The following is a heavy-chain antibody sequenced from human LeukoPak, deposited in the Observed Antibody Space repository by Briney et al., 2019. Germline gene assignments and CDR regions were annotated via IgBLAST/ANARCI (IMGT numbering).Heavy chain of an antibody. CDR2: IYYSGST. J-gene: IGHJ4*02. Sequence: SETLSLTCTVSGGSISSYYWSWIRQPPGKGLEWIGYIYYSGSTNYNPSLKSRVTISVDTSKNQFSLKLSSVTAADTAVYYCARGAAAGDYWGQGTLVTVSS. D-gene: IGHD6-13*01. V-gene: IGHV4-59*01. CDR3: ARGAAAGDY. CDR1: GGSISSYY.